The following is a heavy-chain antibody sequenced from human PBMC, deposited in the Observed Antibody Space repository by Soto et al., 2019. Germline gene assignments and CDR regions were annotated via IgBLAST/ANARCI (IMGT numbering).Heavy chain of an antibody. CDR1: GGSISSGGYF. Sequence: QVQLQESGPGLVKPSQTLSLTCTVSGGSISSGGYFWSWIRQHPGKGLEWIGDIYFSGSTYYNPSLKSRVTISMDTSNNQVSLKLTSVTAADTAVYYCARDARGGTSGWYYFDYWGQGALVTVSS. J-gene: IGHJ4*02. CDR2: IYFSGST. D-gene: IGHD6-19*01. V-gene: IGHV4-31*03. CDR3: ARDARGGTSGWYYFDY.